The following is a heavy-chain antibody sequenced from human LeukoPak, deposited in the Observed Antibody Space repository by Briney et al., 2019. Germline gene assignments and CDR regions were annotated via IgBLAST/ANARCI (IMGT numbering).Heavy chain of an antibody. J-gene: IGHJ4*02. V-gene: IGHV3-7*01. CDR1: GFTFSGYW. CDR2: IKQDGSEK. CDR3: AGGSGWVTDS. D-gene: IGHD6-19*01. Sequence: GGSLRLSCAASGFTFSGYWMNWVRQAPGKGLEWVANIKQDGSEKYYVDSVKGRFTISRDNAKNSLYLQMNSLRAEDTAVYFCAGGSGWVTDSWGQGTLVTVSS.